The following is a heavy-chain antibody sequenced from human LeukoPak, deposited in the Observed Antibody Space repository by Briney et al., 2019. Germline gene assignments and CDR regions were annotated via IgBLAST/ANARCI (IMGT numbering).Heavy chain of an antibody. J-gene: IGHJ4*02. CDR3: ARRSGGEIDY. Sequence: SETLSLTCTVSGGSISSSSYYWGWIRQPPGKGLEWIGSIYYSGSTYYNPSLKSRVTISVDTSKNQFSLKLSSVTAADTAVYCCARRSGGEIDYWGQGTLVTVSS. CDR1: GGSISSSSYY. V-gene: IGHV4-39*01. CDR2: IYYSGST. D-gene: IGHD3-16*01.